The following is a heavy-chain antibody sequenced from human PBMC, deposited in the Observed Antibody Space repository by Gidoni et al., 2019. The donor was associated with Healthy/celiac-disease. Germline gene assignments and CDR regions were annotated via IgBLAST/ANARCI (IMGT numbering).Heavy chain of an antibody. V-gene: IGHV3-21*01. Sequence: EVQLVASGGGVVKPGGSLRLSCAASGVTFSSYSMNWVRQAPGKGLEWVSSISSSSSYIYYADSVKGRFTISRDNAKKSLYLQMNSLRAEDTAVYYCARDLDMVVVPAAIWFDPWGQGTLVTVSS. CDR1: GVTFSSYS. D-gene: IGHD2-2*01. J-gene: IGHJ5*02. CDR3: ARDLDMVVVPAAIWFDP. CDR2: ISSSSSYI.